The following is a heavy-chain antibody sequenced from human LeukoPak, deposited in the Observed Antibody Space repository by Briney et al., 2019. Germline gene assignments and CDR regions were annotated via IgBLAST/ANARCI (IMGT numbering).Heavy chain of an antibody. J-gene: IGHJ4*02. CDR1: GYTFTNYD. CDR3: ATGRTTVSDY. CDR2: VSPNSGIT. Sequence: GASVKVSCKASGYTFTNYDINWVRQATGQGLEWMGWVSPNSGITGYAQSFQGRVTMTGNTSISTAYMELSSLTSEDTAVYYCATGRTTVSDYWGQGTLLTVSS. D-gene: IGHD4-17*01. V-gene: IGHV1-8*01.